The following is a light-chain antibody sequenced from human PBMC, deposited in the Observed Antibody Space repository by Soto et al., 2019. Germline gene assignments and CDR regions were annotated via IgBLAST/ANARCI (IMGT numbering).Light chain of an antibody. CDR2: EVT. V-gene: IGLV2-14*01. CDR1: RSDVGAYNY. Sequence: QSALTQPAYVSGSPGQSIAISCTGTRSDVGAYNYVSWYPQHPGKAPKLMISEVTNRPSGVSDRFSGSKSGNTASLTISGLQAEDEADYYCSSFTSTFTFVFGTGTKVTVL. J-gene: IGLJ1*01. CDR3: SSFTSTFTFV.